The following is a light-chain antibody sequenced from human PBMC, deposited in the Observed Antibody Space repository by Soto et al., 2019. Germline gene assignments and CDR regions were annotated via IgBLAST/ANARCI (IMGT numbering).Light chain of an antibody. J-gene: IGKJ2*01. Sequence: DIVMTQSPDSLAVSLGERATINCKSSQSVLYNSNNKNYLAWYQRKPGQPPKLLIYWASTRESGVPDRFSGSGSGTDFTLTISSLQAEDVAVYYCQQYYGTPYTFGQGTKLEIK. CDR1: QSVLYNSNNKNY. CDR2: WAS. CDR3: QQYYGTPYT. V-gene: IGKV4-1*01.